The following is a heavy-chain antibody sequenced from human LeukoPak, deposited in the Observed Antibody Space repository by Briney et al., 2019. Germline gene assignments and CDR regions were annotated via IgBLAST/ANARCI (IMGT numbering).Heavy chain of an antibody. V-gene: IGHV5-10-1*01. CDR1: GYSFTSYW. J-gene: IGHJ4*02. D-gene: IGHD3-10*01. CDR3: ARARGDHYSFDY. CDR2: IEPSDSYT. Sequence: RGECLRISCKGYGYSFTSYWIIWVRQMPGKGLEWMGRIEPSDSYTNYSPSLQGHVTISADKSISAAYLQWSNLKASDTAMYYCARARGDHYSFDYWGQGTLVT.